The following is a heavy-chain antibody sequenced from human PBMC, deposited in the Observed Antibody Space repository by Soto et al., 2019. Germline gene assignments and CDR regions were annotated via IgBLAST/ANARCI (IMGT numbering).Heavy chain of an antibody. CDR3: AKDAVVSNGEWDWFDL. V-gene: IGHV3-23*01. Sequence: EVQLLESGGGLVQPGGSLRLSCAASGFTFKNFAVSWVRQAPGKGMEWVSAIGGSGSSANYADSVKGRFTVSRDDSKSTLYLQVGGMGVDGTALYYCAKDAVVSNGEWDWFDLWGQGTLVTVSS. D-gene: IGHD1-26*01. J-gene: IGHJ5*02. CDR2: IGGSGSSA. CDR1: GFTFKNFA.